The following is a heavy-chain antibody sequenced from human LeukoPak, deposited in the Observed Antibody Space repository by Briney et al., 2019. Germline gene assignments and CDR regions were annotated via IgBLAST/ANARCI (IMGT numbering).Heavy chain of an antibody. CDR1: GGSISSGSYS. Sequence: SETLSLTCTVPGGSISSGSYSWSWIRQPAGKGLEWIGRIYTSGSTNYNPSLKSRVTISVDTSKNQFSLKLSSVTAADTAVYYCARGGLLPWFGELLSHAFDIWGQGTMVTVSS. V-gene: IGHV4-61*02. CDR3: ARGGLLPWFGELLSHAFDI. CDR2: IYTSGST. J-gene: IGHJ3*02. D-gene: IGHD3-10*01.